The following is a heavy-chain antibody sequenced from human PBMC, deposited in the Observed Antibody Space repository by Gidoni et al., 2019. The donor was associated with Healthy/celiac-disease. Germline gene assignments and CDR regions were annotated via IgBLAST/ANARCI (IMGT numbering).Heavy chain of an antibody. CDR3: ARPLDSRRRGGNWFDP. CDR2: INPSGGST. J-gene: IGHJ5*02. V-gene: IGHV1-46*01. D-gene: IGHD6-13*01. Sequence: QVQLVQSGAEVKKPGASVKVSCKASGYTFTSYYMHWVRQAPGQGLEWMGIINPSGGSTSYAQKFQGRVTMTRDTSTSTVYMELSSLRSEDTAVYYCARPLDSRRRGGNWFDPWGQGTLVTVSS. CDR1: GYTFTSYY.